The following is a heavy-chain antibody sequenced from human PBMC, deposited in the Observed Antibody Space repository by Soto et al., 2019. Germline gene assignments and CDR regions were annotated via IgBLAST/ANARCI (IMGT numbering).Heavy chain of an antibody. V-gene: IGHV3-15*07. D-gene: IGHD2-21*01. Sequence: EVQLVESGGDWVKPGGSLRLSCAASGFIFSHAWFHWVRQPPGKGLELVARVKNNGGATDYAPSVQGRFTISRDDSKDTVYLQMSSLTSEDTAIYYCAADLGPAYDSNNWFDPWGQGTLVTVSS. J-gene: IGHJ5*02. CDR3: AADLGPAYDSNNWFDP. CDR1: GFIFSHAW. CDR2: VKNNGGAT.